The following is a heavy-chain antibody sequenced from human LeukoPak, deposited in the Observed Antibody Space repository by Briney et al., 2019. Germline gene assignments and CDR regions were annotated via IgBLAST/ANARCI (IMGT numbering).Heavy chain of an antibody. V-gene: IGHV3-23*01. CDR1: GCSFSRYA. Sequence: GGSLRLSCAASGCSFSRYAINWVRQARGRGVDGVSVISAWWGRSYYADSVRGGFAISRENHKHTLYLKMNTLRAEDTAIYYCAKDNGSGEIYYYHMDVWGIGTTVTVSS. J-gene: IGHJ6*03. D-gene: IGHD3-10*01. CDR2: ISAWWGRS. CDR3: AKDNGSGEIYYYHMDV.